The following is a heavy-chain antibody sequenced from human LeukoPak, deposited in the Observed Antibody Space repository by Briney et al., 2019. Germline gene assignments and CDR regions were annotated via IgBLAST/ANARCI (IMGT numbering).Heavy chain of an antibody. J-gene: IGHJ4*02. D-gene: IGHD6-13*01. CDR3: ARESSWSFDY. CDR2: IYSDGGT. CDR1: GFTFSDYY. Sequence: GGSLRLSCAASGFTFSDYYMSWVRQAPGKGLEWVSVIYSDGGTYYADSVKDRFTISRDNSKNTLYLQMNSLRAEDTALYYCARESSWSFDYWGQGTLVTVSS. V-gene: IGHV3-66*01.